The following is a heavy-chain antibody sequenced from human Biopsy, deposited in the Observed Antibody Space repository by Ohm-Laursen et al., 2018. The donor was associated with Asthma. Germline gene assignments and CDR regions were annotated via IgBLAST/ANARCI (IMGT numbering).Heavy chain of an antibody. CDR1: RFTYE. CDR3: AKRRGYSDLTDFDH. Sequence: SLRLSCAASRFTYEMHWVRQAPGKGLEWVAVVSYDGGVAHYADSMKGRFTISRDNAKSTLYLQMNRLRTDDTAVYYCAKRRGYSDLTDFDHWGQGTLVTVSS. V-gene: IGHV3-30*18. D-gene: IGHD3-3*01. CDR2: VSYDGGVA. J-gene: IGHJ4*02.